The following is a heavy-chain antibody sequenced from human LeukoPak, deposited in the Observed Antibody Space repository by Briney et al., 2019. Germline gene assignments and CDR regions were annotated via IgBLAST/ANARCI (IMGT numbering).Heavy chain of an antibody. CDR3: ATDNYGTFYYFAP. CDR1: GFTFSDYY. J-gene: IGHJ4*02. D-gene: IGHD3-10*01. CDR2: ISYSGST. Sequence: LRLSCAASGFTFSDYYMSWIRQAPGKGLEWIGYISYSGSTDYNPSLKSRVSISMDTSKNQFSLKLNSVTAADTAVYYCATDNYGTFYYFAPWGQGTLVTVSS. V-gene: IGHV4-31*02.